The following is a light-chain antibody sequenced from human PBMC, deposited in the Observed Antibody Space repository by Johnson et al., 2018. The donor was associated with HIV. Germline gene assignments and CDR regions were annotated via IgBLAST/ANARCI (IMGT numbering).Light chain of an antibody. J-gene: IGLJ1*01. CDR1: SSNIGRNY. Sequence: QAVLTQPPSVSAAPGQKVTISCSGSSSNIGRNYVSWYQQLPGTAPKLLIFDNYKRPSGIPDRFSASKSGTSATLGITGLQTGDEADYYCGTWDSSLSAGIFGTGTKVTVL. CDR2: DNY. V-gene: IGLV1-51*01. CDR3: GTWDSSLSAGI.